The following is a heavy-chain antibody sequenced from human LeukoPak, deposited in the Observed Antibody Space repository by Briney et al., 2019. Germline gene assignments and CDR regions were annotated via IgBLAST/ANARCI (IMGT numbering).Heavy chain of an antibody. J-gene: IGHJ5*02. D-gene: IGHD6-19*01. Sequence: GESLKISCKGSGYNFINYWIGWVRQKPGKGLEWMGIIHPRDSDTRYSPSFLGQVSLSVDTSTSTAYLHWSSLEASDTAMYHCARSSSGWYDAWGQGTLVTVSS. CDR2: IHPRDSDT. CDR3: ARSSSGWYDA. CDR1: GYNFINYW. V-gene: IGHV5-51*01.